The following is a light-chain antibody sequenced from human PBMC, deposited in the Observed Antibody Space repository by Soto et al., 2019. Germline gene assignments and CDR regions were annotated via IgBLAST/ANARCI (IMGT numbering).Light chain of an antibody. CDR2: DAS. V-gene: IGKV3-11*01. CDR3: QQRSSWPPSIT. CDR1: QSVGSH. J-gene: IGKJ5*01. Sequence: SVLTQTPATPSLSPGERATPSCRARQSVGSHLAWYQQKPGQAPRLLIHDASSRATGIPARFSGSGSETDFTLTISSLEPEDFALYYCQQRSSWPPSITFGQGTRLEIK.